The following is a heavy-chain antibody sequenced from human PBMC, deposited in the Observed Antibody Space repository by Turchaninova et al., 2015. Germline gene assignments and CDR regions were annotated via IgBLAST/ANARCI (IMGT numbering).Heavy chain of an antibody. CDR1: GFSLSTSGVG. CDR3: AXXXSHSSGWPGXLDFXX. D-gene: IGHD6-19*01. CDR2: LYWDDDK. V-gene: IGHV2-5*02. J-gene: IGHJ4*02. Sequence: QITLKESGPTLVKPTQTLTLTCTFSGFSLSTSGVGVGWIRQPPGKALEWLALLYWDDDKRYSPSLKGRLPIPKDTXXNQVXLTMTXXDPXXXATYYCAXXXSHSSGWPGXLDFXXWGQGTLVTXSS.